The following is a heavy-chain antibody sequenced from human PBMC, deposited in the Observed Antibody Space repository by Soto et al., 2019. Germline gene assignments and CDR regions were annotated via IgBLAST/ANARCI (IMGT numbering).Heavy chain of an antibody. CDR3: STPRYYGSGYFNY. D-gene: IGHD3-10*01. V-gene: IGHV3-15*01. J-gene: IGHJ4*02. CDR2: IKTKTDGGTT. CDR1: GFTFSNAW. Sequence: GGSLRLSCAACGFTFSNAWMSWVRQAPGKGLEWVGHIKTKTDGGTTDYAAPVKGRFTISRDDSKNTLYLQMNSLKTEDTALYYGSTPRYYGSGYFNYWGQGTLVTVSS.